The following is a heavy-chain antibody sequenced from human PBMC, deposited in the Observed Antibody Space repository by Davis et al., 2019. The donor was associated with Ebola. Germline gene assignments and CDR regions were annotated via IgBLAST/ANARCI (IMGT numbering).Heavy chain of an antibody. CDR1: GYTFSRYD. CDR3: ARGRTIVAGGLSDDFDY. D-gene: IGHD2-21*01. J-gene: IGHJ4*02. Sequence: AASVKVSCKAPGYTFSRYDINWVRQAAGQGLEWVGWMDPHSGDTVYDQKFQGRITMTMNTSIVTAYMELRSLRSDDTAVYYCARGRTIVAGGLSDDFDYWGQGTLVTVSS. CDR2: MDPHSGDT. V-gene: IGHV1-8*01.